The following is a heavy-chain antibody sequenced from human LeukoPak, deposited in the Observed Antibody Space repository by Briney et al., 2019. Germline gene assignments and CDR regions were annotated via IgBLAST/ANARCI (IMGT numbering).Heavy chain of an antibody. CDR2: MYYSGST. CDR1: GGSISTSSYY. V-gene: IGHV4-39*01. D-gene: IGHD2-21*02. J-gene: IGHJ4*02. Sequence: SETLSLTCTVAGGSISTSSYYWGWIRQPPGKGLEWIGSMYYSGSTNYSPSLKRRVTISVDTSKHQFSLKLSSVTAADTAVYYCARGDSYVQIDYWGQGTLVTVSS. CDR3: ARGDSYVQIDY.